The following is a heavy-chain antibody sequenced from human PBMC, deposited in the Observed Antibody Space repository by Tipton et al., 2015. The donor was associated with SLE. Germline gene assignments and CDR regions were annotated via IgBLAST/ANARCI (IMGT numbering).Heavy chain of an antibody. CDR2: ISARSGNT. CDR1: GYTFTGNG. J-gene: IGHJ4*02. Sequence: QLVQSGAEVKKPGDSVKVSCKTSGYTFTGNGISWVRQAPGQGLQWMGWISARSGNTNYAQKFQARVTLTTDRSTNTAYMELRSLRSDDTAMYFCARDRDYSLDYWGQGTLVTVSS. V-gene: IGHV1-18*01. D-gene: IGHD2-15*01. CDR3: ARDRDYSLDY.